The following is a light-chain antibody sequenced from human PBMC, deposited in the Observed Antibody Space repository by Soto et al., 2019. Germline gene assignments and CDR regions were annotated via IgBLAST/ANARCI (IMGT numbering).Light chain of an antibody. J-gene: IGLJ2*01. CDR3: LLAYGGGNV. CDR1: TGTVTSGLY. V-gene: IGLV7-46*01. Sequence: QAVVTQESSLTVSPGGTVTLTCGSSTGTVTSGLYPYWFQQKPGQAPKTLIYDTSNKHSWTPARFSGSLLGGKAALTLSGAQPEDEGEYYCLLAYGGGNVFGGGTKLTVL. CDR2: DTS.